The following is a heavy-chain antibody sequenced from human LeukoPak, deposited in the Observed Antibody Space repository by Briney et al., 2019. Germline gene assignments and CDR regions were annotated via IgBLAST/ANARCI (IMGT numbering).Heavy chain of an antibody. J-gene: IGHJ4*02. V-gene: IGHV2-5*02. Sequence: ASGPTLVKPPQTLTLTCTFPGCALPTDGVGVGWIRQPPGKAVEWLSLSYWEEDKRYRPSRKSRLTITKDAPKNQVVLTMTNMDPVDTATYYCVHVHTTVTTVWGQGTLVTVSS. CDR2: SYWEEDK. CDR3: VHVHTTVTTV. CDR1: GCALPTDGVG. D-gene: IGHD4-17*01.